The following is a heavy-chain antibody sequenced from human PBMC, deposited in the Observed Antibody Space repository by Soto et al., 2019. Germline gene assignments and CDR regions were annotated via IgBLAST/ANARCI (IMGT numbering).Heavy chain of an antibody. V-gene: IGHV3-30*18. J-gene: IGHJ4*02. CDR1: GFTFSSYG. CDR3: AKEAPYYDYVWGSYRSPYYFDY. Sequence: PGGSLRLSCAASGFTFSSYGMHWVRQAPGKGLEWVAVISYDGSNKYYADSVKGRFTISRDNSKNTLYLQMNSLRAEDTAVYYCAKEAPYYDYVWGSYRSPYYFDYWGQGTLVTVSS. D-gene: IGHD3-16*02. CDR2: ISYDGSNK.